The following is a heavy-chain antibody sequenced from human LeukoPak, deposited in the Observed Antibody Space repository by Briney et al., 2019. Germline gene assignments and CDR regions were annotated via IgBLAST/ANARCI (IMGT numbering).Heavy chain of an antibody. Sequence: SETLSLTCTVSGGSISSYYWSWIRQPPGKGLEWFGYIYHSGSTKYNPSLKSRVTISVDTSKNQFSLKLSSVTAADTAVYYCARDGYSGNDGLWGQGSLVTVSS. V-gene: IGHV4-59*01. D-gene: IGHD5-12*01. CDR2: IYHSGST. CDR3: ARDGYSGNDGL. J-gene: IGHJ4*02. CDR1: GGSISSYY.